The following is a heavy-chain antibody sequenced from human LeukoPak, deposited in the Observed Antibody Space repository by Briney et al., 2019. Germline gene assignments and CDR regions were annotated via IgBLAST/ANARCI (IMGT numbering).Heavy chain of an antibody. Sequence: GGSLRLSCAASGFTFKNYWMSWVRQAPGKGLEWVASVKHDGGETYYVDFVKGRFTISRDNVKSSLYLQMSNLRAEDTAIYFCARDPGGYDYWGQGTLVTVSS. D-gene: IGHD3-10*01. CDR1: GFTFKNYW. J-gene: IGHJ4*02. CDR3: ARDPGGYDY. CDR2: VKHDGGET. V-gene: IGHV3-7*03.